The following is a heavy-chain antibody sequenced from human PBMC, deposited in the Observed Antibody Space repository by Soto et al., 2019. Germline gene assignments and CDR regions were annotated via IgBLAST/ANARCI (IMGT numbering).Heavy chain of an antibody. D-gene: IGHD5-18*01. CDR3: ARFCGYPVDTAMVIDY. CDR1: GFTFSSYS. CDR2: ISSSSSYI. V-gene: IGHV3-21*01. Sequence: PGGSLRLSCAASGFTFSSYSMNWVRQAPGKGLEWVSSISSSSSYIYYADSVKGRFTISRDNAKNSLYLQMNSLRAEDTAVYYCARFCGYPVDTAMVIDYWGQGTLVTVSS. J-gene: IGHJ4*02.